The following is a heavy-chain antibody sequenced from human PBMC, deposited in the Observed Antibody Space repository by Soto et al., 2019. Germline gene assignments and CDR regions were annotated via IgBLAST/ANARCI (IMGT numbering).Heavy chain of an antibody. CDR2: INHSGST. V-gene: IGHV4-34*01. CDR3: ARDKATGDIDT. J-gene: IGHJ5*01. Sequence: PSETLSLTCAVYGGSFSGYYWTWIRQPPGTGLEWIGEINHSGSTNYNPSLKSRVTISVDTSKNQFSLNLTSVTAADTAVYYCARDKATGDIDTLGQRTLVPVSS. D-gene: IGHD1-26*01. CDR1: GGSFSGYY.